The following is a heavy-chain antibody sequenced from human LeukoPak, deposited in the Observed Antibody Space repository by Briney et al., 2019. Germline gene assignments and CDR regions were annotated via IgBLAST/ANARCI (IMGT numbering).Heavy chain of an antibody. CDR2: ISGSGGST. J-gene: IGHJ5*02. CDR1: GFTFSSYA. Sequence: PGGSLRLSCAASGFTFSSYAMSWVRQAPGKGLEWVSAISGSGGSTYYADSVKGRFTISRDNSKNTLYLQMNSLRAEDTAVYYCAKDRGFGVVGRNWFDPWGQGTLVTVSS. D-gene: IGHD3-3*01. V-gene: IGHV3-23*01. CDR3: AKDRGFGVVGRNWFDP.